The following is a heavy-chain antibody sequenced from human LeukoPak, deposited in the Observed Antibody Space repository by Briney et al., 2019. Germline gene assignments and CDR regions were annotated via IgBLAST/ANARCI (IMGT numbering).Heavy chain of an antibody. CDR3: VSGYYYDSSGYPNATFDY. CDR2: INHSGST. D-gene: IGHD3-22*01. V-gene: IGHV4-34*01. J-gene: IGHJ4*02. Sequence: SETLSLTCAVYGGSFSGYYWSWIRQPPGKGLEWIGEINHSGSTNYNPSLKSRVTISVDTSKNQFSLKLSSVTAADTAVYYCVSGYYYDSSGYPNATFDYWGEGTRVSVS. CDR1: GGSFSGYY.